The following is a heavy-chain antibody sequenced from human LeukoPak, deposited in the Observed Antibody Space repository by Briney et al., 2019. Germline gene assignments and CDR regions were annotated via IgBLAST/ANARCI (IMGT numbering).Heavy chain of an antibody. D-gene: IGHD3-22*01. Sequence: GGSLRLSCAASGFTFSSYAMHWVRQAPGKGLEWVAVISYDGSNKYDADSVKGRFTISRDNSKNTLYLQMNSLRAEDTAVYYCAREGTMIVVVIPLDYWGQGTLVTVSS. CDR1: GFTFSSYA. J-gene: IGHJ4*02. CDR3: AREGTMIVVVIPLDY. CDR2: ISYDGSNK. V-gene: IGHV3-30*04.